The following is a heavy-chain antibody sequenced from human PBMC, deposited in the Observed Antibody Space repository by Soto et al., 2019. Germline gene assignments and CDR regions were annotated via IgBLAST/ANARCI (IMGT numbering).Heavy chain of an antibody. Sequence: GESLKISCKGSGYTFISYWTGWVRQMPGKGLEWMGIIYPGDSESRYSPPFQGQVTISADKSISTAYLQWSSLKASDTAMYYCARTTAPYGGNRGYYYYGMDVWGQGTTVTVSS. CDR2: IYPGDSES. CDR3: ARTTAPYGGNRGYYYYGMDV. D-gene: IGHD2-15*01. J-gene: IGHJ6*02. CDR1: GYTFISYW. V-gene: IGHV5-51*01.